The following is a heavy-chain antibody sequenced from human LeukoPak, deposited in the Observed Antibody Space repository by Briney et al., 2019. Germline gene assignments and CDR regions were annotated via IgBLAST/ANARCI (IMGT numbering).Heavy chain of an antibody. CDR2: INHSGSA. CDR3: ATGSTATNHVVFGITMLRGVPFDY. D-gene: IGHD3-10*01. V-gene: IGHV4-34*01. J-gene: IGHJ4*02. CDR1: GGSFSAYY. Sequence: SETLSLTCAVYGGSFSAYYWSWIRQPPGKGLEWIGEINHSGSANYNPSLKSRVTISVDTSKSQFSLKLRSVTAADTAVYYCATGSTATNHVVFGITMLRGVPFDYWGQGTLVTVSS.